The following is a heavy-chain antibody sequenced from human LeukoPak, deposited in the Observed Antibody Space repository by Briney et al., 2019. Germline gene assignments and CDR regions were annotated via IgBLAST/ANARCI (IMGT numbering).Heavy chain of an antibody. CDR1: GFTFSSYA. Sequence: GGSLRLSCAASGFTFSSYAMHWVRQAPGKGLEWVAVISYDGSNKYYADSVKGRFTISRDNSKTTLYLQMNSMRAEDTAVYYCARTRGVHSAAAGRNYFDYWGQGTLVTVSS. CDR2: ISYDGSNK. CDR3: ARTRGVHSAAAGRNYFDY. J-gene: IGHJ4*02. V-gene: IGHV3-30*01. D-gene: IGHD6-13*01.